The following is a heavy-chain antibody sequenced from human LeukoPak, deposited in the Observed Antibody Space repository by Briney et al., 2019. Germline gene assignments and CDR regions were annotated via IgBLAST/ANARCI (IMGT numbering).Heavy chain of an antibody. CDR1: GFTFRSYG. CDR3: ARGWEQQLVFSAFDN. CDR2: IWYDGSNK. J-gene: IGHJ3*02. Sequence: GSLRLSCAASGFTFRSYGMHWVRQAPGKGLEWVAVIWYDGSNKNYADSVKGRFTISRDNSKNTLYQQMNSLRAEDTAVYYCARGWEQQLVFSAFDNWGQGTMVTVSS. V-gene: IGHV3-33*01. D-gene: IGHD6-13*01.